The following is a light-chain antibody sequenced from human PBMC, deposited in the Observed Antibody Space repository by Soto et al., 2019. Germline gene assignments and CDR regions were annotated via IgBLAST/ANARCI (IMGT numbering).Light chain of an antibody. V-gene: IGKV1-9*01. CDR3: QEYNIYLWT. CDR2: AAS. Sequence: QRPPTLAVSIGERGIITCRASQGISSYLAWYQQTPGKAPKLLIYAASTLQSGVPSRFSGSGSGTEFTLTISSLQPDDFATYWCQEYNIYLWTFADGSKVDIK. CDR1: QGISSY. J-gene: IGKJ1*01.